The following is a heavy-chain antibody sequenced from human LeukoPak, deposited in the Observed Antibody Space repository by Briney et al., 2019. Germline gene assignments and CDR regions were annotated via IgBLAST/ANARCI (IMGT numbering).Heavy chain of an antibody. Sequence: GGSLRLSCAASGFTFSSYAMSWVRQAPGKGLEWVSAISGSGGRTYYVDSVKGRFTISRDNSKNTLYLQMNSLRAEDTAVYYCASIPSLAYCGGDCYSDYWGQGTLVTVSS. D-gene: IGHD2-21*02. CDR3: ASIPSLAYCGGDCYSDY. CDR2: ISGSGGRT. J-gene: IGHJ4*02. CDR1: GFTFSSYA. V-gene: IGHV3-23*01.